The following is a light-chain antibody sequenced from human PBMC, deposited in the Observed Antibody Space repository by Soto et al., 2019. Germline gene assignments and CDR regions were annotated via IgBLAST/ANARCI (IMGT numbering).Light chain of an antibody. Sequence: EIVLTQSPATLSLSPGERATLSCRASQSVRSYLAWYQQKPGQAPRLLIYDASNRATGIPDRFSGSGSGTDFTLTISRLDPEDFAVYYCQQRSAWPQITFGQGTRLEIK. CDR3: QQRSAWPQIT. CDR2: DAS. J-gene: IGKJ5*01. CDR1: QSVRSY. V-gene: IGKV3-11*01.